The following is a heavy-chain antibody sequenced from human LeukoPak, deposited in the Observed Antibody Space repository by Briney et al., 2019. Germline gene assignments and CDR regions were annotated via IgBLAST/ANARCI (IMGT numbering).Heavy chain of an antibody. V-gene: IGHV3-9*01. CDR2: ISWNSGSI. CDR1: GHRFDNHA. Sequence: GGSLRLSCAASGHRFDNHAMHWVRQAPGKGLEWVSGISWNSGSIDYADSVKGRFTISRDNAKTSLYLQMNSLTVEDTAVYYCARETPYSNTWTDFDFWGQGTLVTVSS. J-gene: IGHJ4*02. D-gene: IGHD6-13*01. CDR3: ARETPYSNTWTDFDF.